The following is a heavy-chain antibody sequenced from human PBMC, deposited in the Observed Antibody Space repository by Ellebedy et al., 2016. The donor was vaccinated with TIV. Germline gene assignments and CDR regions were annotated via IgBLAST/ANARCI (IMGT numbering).Heavy chain of an antibody. D-gene: IGHD2-8*01. V-gene: IGHV3-21*01. CDR2: ISSSSSYI. Sequence: LSLTCAASGFTFSSYSMNWVRQAPGKGLEWVSSISSSSSYIYYADSVKGRFTISRDNAKNSLYLQMNSLRAEDAAVYYCAREPRDIVLMVYALPAHDAFDIWGQGTMVTVSS. J-gene: IGHJ3*02. CDR1: GFTFSSYS. CDR3: AREPRDIVLMVYALPAHDAFDI.